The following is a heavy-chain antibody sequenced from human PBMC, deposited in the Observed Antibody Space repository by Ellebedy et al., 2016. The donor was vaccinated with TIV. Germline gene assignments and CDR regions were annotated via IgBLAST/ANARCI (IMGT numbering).Heavy chain of an antibody. CDR2: INHSGST. D-gene: IGHD3-16*01. V-gene: IGHV4-34*01. CDR1: GGSFSGYY. CDR3: ARVGASLPRLARNPFDY. Sequence: SETLSLTXAVYGGSFSGYYWSWIRQPPGKGLEWIGEINHSGSTNYNPSLKSRVTISVDTSKNQFSLKLSSVTAADTAVYYCARVGASLPRLARNPFDYWGQGTLVTVSS. J-gene: IGHJ4*02.